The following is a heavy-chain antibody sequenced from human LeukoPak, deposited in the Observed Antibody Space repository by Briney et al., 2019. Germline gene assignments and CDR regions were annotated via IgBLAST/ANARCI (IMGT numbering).Heavy chain of an antibody. Sequence: PGGSLRLSCAASGFTFSNAWMSWVRQAPGKGLEWVSAISGSGGSTYYADSVKGRFTISRDNSKNTLYLQMNSLRAEDTAVYYCAKGSDYDFWSGDDYWGQGTLVTVSS. J-gene: IGHJ4*02. CDR1: GFTFSNAW. CDR2: ISGSGGST. CDR3: AKGSDYDFWSGDDY. D-gene: IGHD3-3*01. V-gene: IGHV3-23*01.